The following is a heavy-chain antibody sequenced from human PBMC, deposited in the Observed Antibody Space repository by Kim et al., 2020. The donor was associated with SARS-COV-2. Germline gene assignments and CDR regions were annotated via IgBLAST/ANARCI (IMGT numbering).Heavy chain of an antibody. J-gene: IGHJ6*02. CDR1: GFTFSSYS. D-gene: IGHD5-18*01. CDR2: ISSSSSYI. Sequence: GGSLRLSCAASGFTFSSYSMNWVRQAPGKGLEWVSSISSSSSYIYYADSVKGRFTISRDNAKNSLYLQMNSLRAEDTAVYYCARDWDSYGPGRRYGMDVWGQGTTVTVSS. CDR3: ARDWDSYGPGRRYGMDV. V-gene: IGHV3-21*01.